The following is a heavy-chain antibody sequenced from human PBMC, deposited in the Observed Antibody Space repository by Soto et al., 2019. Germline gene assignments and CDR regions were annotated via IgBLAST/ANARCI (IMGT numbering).Heavy chain of an antibody. D-gene: IGHD5-18*01. V-gene: IGHV1-46*01. CDR1: GYAFTSYY. CDR3: AKAGRTVTWIQLWPDYYGMDV. CDR2: INPSGGST. Sequence: GASVKVSCKASGYAFTSYYMHWVRQAPGQGLEWMGIINPSGGSTSYAQKFQGRVTMTRDTSTSTVYMELSSLRSEDTAVYYCAKAGRTVTWIQLWPDYYGMDVWGQGTTVTVSS. J-gene: IGHJ6*02.